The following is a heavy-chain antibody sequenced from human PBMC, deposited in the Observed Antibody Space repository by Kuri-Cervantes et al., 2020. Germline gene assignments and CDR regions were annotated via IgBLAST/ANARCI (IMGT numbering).Heavy chain of an antibody. D-gene: IGHD1-26*01. CDR1: GYSFTNSW. CDR2: IYPADSDT. Sequence: GESLKISCKGSGYSFTNSWIGWVRQMPGKGLEWMGIIYPADSDTRYSPSFQGQVTISADKSISTAYLQWSSLKASDTAMYYCARRGSGKSNNNWFDPWGQGTLVTVSS. J-gene: IGHJ5*02. CDR3: ARRGSGKSNNNWFDP. V-gene: IGHV5-51*01.